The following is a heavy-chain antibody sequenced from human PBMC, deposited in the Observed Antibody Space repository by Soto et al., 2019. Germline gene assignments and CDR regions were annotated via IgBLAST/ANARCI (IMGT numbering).Heavy chain of an antibody. CDR1: GFTFSSYW. Sequence: EVQLVESGGSLVQPGGSLRLSCAASGFTFSSYWMSWVRQAPGKGLEWVANIKQDGSEKYYVDSVKGRFTISRDNAKNSLYLKMNSLRAEDTAVYYCARDDYYGSGSYSAYYYYGMDVWGQGTTVTVSS. CDR2: IKQDGSEK. CDR3: ARDDYYGSGSYSAYYYYGMDV. V-gene: IGHV3-7*01. J-gene: IGHJ6*02. D-gene: IGHD3-10*01.